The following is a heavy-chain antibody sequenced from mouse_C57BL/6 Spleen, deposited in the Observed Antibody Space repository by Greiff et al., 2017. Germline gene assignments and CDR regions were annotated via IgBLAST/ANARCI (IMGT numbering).Heavy chain of an antibody. CDR3: ARYGTRYWYFDV. V-gene: IGHV1-69*01. D-gene: IGHD1-1*01. CDR1: GYTFTSYW. J-gene: IGHJ1*03. Sequence: QVHVKQPGAELVMPGASVKLSCKASGYTFTSYWMHWVKQRPGQGLEWIGEIDPSDSYTNYNQKFKGKSTLTVDKSSSTAYMQLSSLTSEDSAVYYCARYGTRYWYFDVWGTGTTVTVSS. CDR2: IDPSDSYT.